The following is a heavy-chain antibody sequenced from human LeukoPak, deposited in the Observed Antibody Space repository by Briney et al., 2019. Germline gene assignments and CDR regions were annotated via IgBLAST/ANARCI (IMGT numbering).Heavy chain of an antibody. D-gene: IGHD4/OR15-4a*01. CDR3: AKGQGLYAPLRNYGMDV. CDR1: GFTFSSYA. Sequence: GRSLRLSCAASGFTFSSYAMHWVRQAPGKGLEWVAAISYDGSNKFYADSVKGRITISRDNSKNTVYLQMNSLRAEDTAVYYCAKGQGLYAPLRNYGMDVWGQGTTVTVSS. J-gene: IGHJ6*02. CDR2: ISYDGSNK. V-gene: IGHV3-30*18.